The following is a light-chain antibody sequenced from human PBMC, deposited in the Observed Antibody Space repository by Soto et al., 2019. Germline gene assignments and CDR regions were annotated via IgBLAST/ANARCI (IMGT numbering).Light chain of an antibody. CDR3: QQYNSYV. CDR1: QSIGNW. CDR2: KAS. J-gene: IGKJ3*01. V-gene: IGKV1-5*03. Sequence: DVQMTQTPSSLSASVGDRVILTCRASQSIGNWLAWYQQKPGKAPKLLIYKASSLESGVPTRFSGSGSRTDFTLTISSLQPEDFATYYCQQYNSYVFGPGTKVDIK.